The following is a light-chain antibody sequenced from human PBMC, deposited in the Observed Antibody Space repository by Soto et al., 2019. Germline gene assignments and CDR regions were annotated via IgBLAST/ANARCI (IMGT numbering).Light chain of an antibody. J-gene: IGKJ1*01. Sequence: SHMTQSPSSLSASLEDIVIITCRASHSISNHLNWYQQKPGKAPKLLIYEASSLQSGVPSRFTGSGSGTDFTLTITSLQPEDFATSYCQQSYTTPRTFGHGTKVDIK. CDR3: QQSYTTPRT. CDR2: EAS. CDR1: HSISNH. V-gene: IGKV1-39*01.